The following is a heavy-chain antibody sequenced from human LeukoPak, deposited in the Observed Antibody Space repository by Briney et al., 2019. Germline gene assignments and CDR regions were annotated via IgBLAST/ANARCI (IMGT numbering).Heavy chain of an antibody. CDR1: GITFSSYG. CDR2: IAYDGKKE. CDR3: AKNRIPTAITPDS. J-gene: IGHJ5*01. Sequence: PGGSLRLSCGASGITFSSYGMHWARQAPGKGLERLAVIAYDGKKEYYTDSVKGRFTISRDNSKNTLYLQMNSLRVEDTAVYYCAKNRIPTAITPDSWGQGTLVTVSS. V-gene: IGHV3-30*18. D-gene: IGHD2-2*02.